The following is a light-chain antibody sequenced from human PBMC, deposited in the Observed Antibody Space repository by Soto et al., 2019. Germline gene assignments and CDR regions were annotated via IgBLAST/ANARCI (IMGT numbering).Light chain of an antibody. V-gene: IGLV6-57*04. Sequence: NFMLTQPHSVSESPGKTVTISCTRSSGSIASNYVQWYQQRPGRVPTTVIYEGNQRPSGVPDRFSGSTDGSSNSASLTISGLQNEDEADYYCQSYDSSTVVFGGGTQLTVL. CDR2: EGN. J-gene: IGLJ2*01. CDR1: SGSIASNY. CDR3: QSYDSSTVV.